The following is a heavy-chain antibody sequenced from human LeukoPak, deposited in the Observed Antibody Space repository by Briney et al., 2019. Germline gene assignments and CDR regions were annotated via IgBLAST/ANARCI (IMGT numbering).Heavy chain of an antibody. CDR3: ARPVGTTVSVDY. V-gene: IGHV3-33*01. Sequence: GGSLRLSCAASGFNFIRYAMEWVRQTPGKGLEWVALIWYDGTNKYYADSVRGRFSISRDNSKNTLYLQINSLRAEDTAVYYCARPVGTTVSVDYWGQGTLVTVSS. D-gene: IGHD1-26*01. CDR2: IWYDGTNK. J-gene: IGHJ4*02. CDR1: GFNFIRYA.